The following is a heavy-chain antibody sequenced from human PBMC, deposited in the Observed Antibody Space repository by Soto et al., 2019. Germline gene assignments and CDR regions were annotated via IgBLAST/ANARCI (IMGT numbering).Heavy chain of an antibody. CDR3: ARDGFCSSICAFDI. J-gene: IGHJ3*02. CDR2: IIPIFGTA. Sequence: GASVKVSCKASGGTFSSYAISWVRQAPGQGLEWMGGIIPIFGTANYAQKFQGRVTITADESTSTAYMELSSLRSEDTAVYYCARDGFCSSICAFDIWGQGTMVTVSS. V-gene: IGHV1-69*13. D-gene: IGHD2-2*01. CDR1: GGTFSSYA.